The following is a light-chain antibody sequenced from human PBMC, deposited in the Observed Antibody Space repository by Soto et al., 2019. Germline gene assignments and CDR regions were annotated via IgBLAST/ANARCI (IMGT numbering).Light chain of an antibody. Sequence: EIVLTQSPGTLSLSPWQRVSLSCRASQSVSSTYLAWYQQKPGQAPMLLIYGEDYRATGITDRFSGSGSGTEFTLNISRLEPEDFAVYSCQHYGSSPPYTFGQGTKLEIK. CDR3: QHYGSSPPYT. CDR2: GED. J-gene: IGKJ2*01. V-gene: IGKV3-20*01. CDR1: QSVSSTY.